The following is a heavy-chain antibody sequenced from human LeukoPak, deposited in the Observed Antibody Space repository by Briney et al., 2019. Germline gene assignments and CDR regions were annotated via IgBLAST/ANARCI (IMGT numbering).Heavy chain of an antibody. CDR3: ARVHYGGGHFDY. CDR2: ISSSSTI. V-gene: IGHV3-48*01. D-gene: IGHD4-23*01. Sequence: GGSLRLSCAASGFTFSSYSMNWVRQAPGKGLEWVSYISSSSTIYYADSVKGRFTISRDNAKNSLYLQMNSLRAEDTAVYYCARVHYGGGHFDYWGQGTLVTVSS. J-gene: IGHJ4*02. CDR1: GFTFSSYS.